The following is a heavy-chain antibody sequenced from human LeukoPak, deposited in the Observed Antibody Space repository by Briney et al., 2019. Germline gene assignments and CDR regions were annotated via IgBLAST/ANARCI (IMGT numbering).Heavy chain of an antibody. V-gene: IGHV3-23*01. CDR2: ISGSGGST. CDR1: GFTFTSYS. J-gene: IGHJ4*02. Sequence: PGGSLRLSCAASGFTFTSYSMSWVRQAPGKGLEWVSAISGSGGSTYYADSVKGRFTISRDNSKNTLYLQMNSLRAEDTALYYCANSSYYDTSGSYREYYFDYWGQGALVTVSS. D-gene: IGHD3-22*01. CDR3: ANSSYYDTSGSYREYYFDY.